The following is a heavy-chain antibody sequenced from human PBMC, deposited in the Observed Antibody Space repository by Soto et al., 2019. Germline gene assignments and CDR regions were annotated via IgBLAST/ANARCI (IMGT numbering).Heavy chain of an antibody. V-gene: IGHV3-23*01. CDR3: ANILVGQWLVPGGY. CDR2: SDFSGRLT. D-gene: IGHD6-19*01. J-gene: IGHJ4*02. CDR1: GFTSS. Sequence: EVQILESGGALIQPGGSLRLSCAASGFTSSMTWVRQAPGKGLEWVSASDFSGRLTYYADSVKGRFTIFRGTSVNTLFLQMNSLRTEDTAVYYCANILVGQWLVPGGYWGPGTLVTVSS.